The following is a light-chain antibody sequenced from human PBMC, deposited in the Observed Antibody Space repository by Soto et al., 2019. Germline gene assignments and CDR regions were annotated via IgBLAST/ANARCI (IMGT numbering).Light chain of an antibody. Sequence: DIVLTQSPGTLSVSPGERATLSFRASQSISSRFLAWYQQKAGQSPRLLLHYSSDRATGIPDRFSVSGSGTDFTLTISAVEPEDLAVYYCKQYDTARSTFGQGTKLEIK. CDR2: YSS. CDR1: QSISSRF. V-gene: IGKV3-20*01. J-gene: IGKJ2*01. CDR3: KQYDTARST.